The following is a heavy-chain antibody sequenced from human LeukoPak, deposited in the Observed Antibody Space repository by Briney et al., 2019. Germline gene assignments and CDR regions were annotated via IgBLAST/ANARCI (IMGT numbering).Heavy chain of an antibody. CDR1: GGSISSYY. J-gene: IGHJ5*02. Sequence: PSETLSLTCAVSGGSISSYYWSWVRQPAGKGLEWVGRNYSSGSTNYYPSLKSRVTMPVDTSKNQYSLKLRSLTAAHTAVYYCARDLAAAGRYNWFDPWGQGPLVTVSS. V-gene: IGHV4-4*07. CDR2: NYSSGST. D-gene: IGHD6-13*01. CDR3: ARDLAAAGRYNWFDP.